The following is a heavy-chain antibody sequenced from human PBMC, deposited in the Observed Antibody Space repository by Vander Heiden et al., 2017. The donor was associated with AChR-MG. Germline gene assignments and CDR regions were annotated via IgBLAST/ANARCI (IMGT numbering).Heavy chain of an antibody. Sequence: QLQLQESGPGLVKPSATLSLTCTVPGGSISSSSSYWGCHRQPPGRGLEWIGSIYYSGSTYNNPSLKSRVTISVDTSKNQFSLKLSSVTAADTAVYYCARALTYYYGSVDYWGQGTLVTVSS. CDR1: GGSISSSSSY. D-gene: IGHD3-10*01. J-gene: IGHJ4*02. V-gene: IGHV4-39*01. CDR3: ARALTYYYGSVDY. CDR2: IYYSGST.